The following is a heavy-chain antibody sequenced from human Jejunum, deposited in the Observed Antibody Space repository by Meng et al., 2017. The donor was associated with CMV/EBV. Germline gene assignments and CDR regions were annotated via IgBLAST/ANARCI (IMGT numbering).Heavy chain of an antibody. J-gene: IGHJ4*02. CDR2: IKQDGSEK. CDR1: GLTFSNYW. V-gene: IGHV3-7*01. CDR3: ATDWGDTKSRFDY. Sequence: ASGLTFSNYWMSGVRQTPGKGLEWVANIKQDGSEKYYVDSVKGRFTVSRDNAKNSLYLQMNSLRAEDTAVYYCATDWGDTKSRFDYWGQGSLVTVSS. D-gene: IGHD3-16*01.